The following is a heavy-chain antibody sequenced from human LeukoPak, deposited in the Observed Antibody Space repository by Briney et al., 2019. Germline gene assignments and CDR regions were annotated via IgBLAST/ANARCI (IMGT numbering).Heavy chain of an antibody. V-gene: IGHV3-21*01. Sequence: GGSLRPSCAPSGFTFSSYSMNWVRQAPGKGLEWVSSISSSSSYIYYADSVKGRFTISRDNAKNSLCLQMNSLRAEDTAVYYCARDTMVRGVHHDYWGQGTLVTVSS. J-gene: IGHJ4*02. D-gene: IGHD3-10*01. CDR2: ISSSSSYI. CDR3: ARDTMVRGVHHDY. CDR1: GFTFSSYS.